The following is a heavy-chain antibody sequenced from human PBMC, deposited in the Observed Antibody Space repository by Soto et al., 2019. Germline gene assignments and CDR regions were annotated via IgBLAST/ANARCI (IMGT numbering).Heavy chain of an antibody. CDR2: ISSSGSTI. CDR3: ARDPEPYYCILTSLGTYFDY. V-gene: IGHV3-11*01. CDR1: GFTFSDYY. Sequence: QVQLVESGGGLVKPGGSLRLSCAASGFTFSDYYMSWIRQAPGKGLEWVSYISSSGSTIYYADSVKGRFTISRDNAKNSLYRQMNSLRAEDTAVYYCARDPEPYYCILTSLGTYFDYWGQGTLVTVSS. J-gene: IGHJ4*02. D-gene: IGHD3-9*01.